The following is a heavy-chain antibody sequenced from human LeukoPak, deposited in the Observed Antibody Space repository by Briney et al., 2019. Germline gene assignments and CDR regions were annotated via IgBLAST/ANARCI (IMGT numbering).Heavy chain of an antibody. J-gene: IGHJ5*02. CDR3: ARNPYYDFWIGAIGRFDP. D-gene: IGHD3-3*01. CDR2: IYSGGST. Sequence: GGSLRLSCAASGFTVSSNYMSWVRQAPGKGLELVSVIYSGGSTYYADSVKGRLTISRDNSKDTLYLQMNSLRGEDTDVYYCARNPYYDFWIGAIGRFDPWGQGTLVTVSS. CDR1: GFTVSSNY. V-gene: IGHV3-53*01.